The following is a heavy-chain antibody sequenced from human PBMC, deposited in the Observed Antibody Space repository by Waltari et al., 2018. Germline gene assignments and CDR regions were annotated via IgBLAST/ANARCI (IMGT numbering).Heavy chain of an antibody. J-gene: IGHJ6*02. CDR2: INHSGST. CDR3: ARGRGYEFYYYYGMDV. V-gene: IGHV4-34*01. Sequence: QVQLQQWGAGLLKPSETLSLTCAVYGGSFSGYYWSWLRQPPGKGLEWIGEINHSGSTNYNPSLKSRVTISVDTSKNQFSLKLSSVTAADTAVYYCARGRGYEFYYYYGMDVWGQGTTVTVSS. CDR1: GGSFSGYY. D-gene: IGHD5-18*01.